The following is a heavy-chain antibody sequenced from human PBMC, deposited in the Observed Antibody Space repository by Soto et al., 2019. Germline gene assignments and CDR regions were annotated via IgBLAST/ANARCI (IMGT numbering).Heavy chain of an antibody. CDR2: ISGSGGST. Sequence: EVQLLESGGGLVQPGGSLRLSCAASGFTFSSYAMSWVRQAPGKGLEWVSAISGSGGSTYYADSVKGRFTISRDNTKNTLYLQMNILRAEDTAVYYCAKDPHVVVTKGWFDPWGQGTLVTVSS. CDR1: GFTFSSYA. D-gene: IGHD2-21*01. V-gene: IGHV3-23*01. CDR3: AKDPHVVVTKGWFDP. J-gene: IGHJ5*02.